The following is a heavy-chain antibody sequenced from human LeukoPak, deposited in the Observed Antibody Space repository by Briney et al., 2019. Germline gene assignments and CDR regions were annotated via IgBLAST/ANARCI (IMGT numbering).Heavy chain of an antibody. CDR2: IFNDGST. CDR1: GFTVRRNY. V-gene: IGHV3-66*01. Sequence: GGSLRLSCAASGFTVRRNYMSWVRQAPGKGLEWVSLIFNDGSTYYSDSVKARFTISRDNSMDTLYLQMNSLRVEDTAVYYCARDPGGDNAYWGQGTLVTVSS. J-gene: IGHJ4*02. CDR3: ARDPGGDNAY. D-gene: IGHD4-17*01.